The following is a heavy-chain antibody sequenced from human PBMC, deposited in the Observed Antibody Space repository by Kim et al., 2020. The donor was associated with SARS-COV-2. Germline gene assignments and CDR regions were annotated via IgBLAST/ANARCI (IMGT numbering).Heavy chain of an antibody. V-gene: IGHV3-30*18. CDR2: ISYDGSNK. CDR1: GFTFSSYG. J-gene: IGHJ3*02. D-gene: IGHD2-2*01. CDR3: AKDQHCSSTSCYGGAFDI. Sequence: GGSLRLSCAASGFTFSSYGMHWVRQAPGKGLEWVAVISYDGSNKYYADSVKGRFTISRDNSKNTLYLQMNSLRAEDTAVYYCAKDQHCSSTSCYGGAFDIWGQGTMVTVSS.